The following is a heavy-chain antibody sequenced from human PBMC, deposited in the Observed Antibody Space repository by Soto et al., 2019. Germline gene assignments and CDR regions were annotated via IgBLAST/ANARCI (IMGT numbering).Heavy chain of an antibody. CDR1: GGSISSYY. D-gene: IGHD5-18*01. J-gene: IGHJ3*02. V-gene: IGHV4-4*07. Sequence: QVQLQESGPGLVKPSETLSLTCTVSGGSISSYYWSWIRQPAGKGLEWIGRIYTSGSTNYNPSLKSRVTMLVDTSKNQFSLKLSSVTAADTAVHYCARDAIAMGPFRAFDIWGQGTMVTVSS. CDR3: ARDAIAMGPFRAFDI. CDR2: IYTSGST.